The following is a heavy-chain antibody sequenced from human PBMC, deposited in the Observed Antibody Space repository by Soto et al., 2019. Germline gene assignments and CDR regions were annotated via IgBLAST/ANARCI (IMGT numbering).Heavy chain of an antibody. CDR1: GYMFTKSA. D-gene: IGHD6-19*01. Sequence: ASVKVSCKASGYMFTKSAMHWVRQAPGQRLEWMGWISGDSGNTKYSPKLQDRVTITRDTSASTAYMELSSLRSEDTALYYCARDGVAAGNINFDYWGQGTLVTVSS. CDR2: ISGDSGNT. J-gene: IGHJ4*01. V-gene: IGHV1-3*01. CDR3: ARDGVAAGNINFDY.